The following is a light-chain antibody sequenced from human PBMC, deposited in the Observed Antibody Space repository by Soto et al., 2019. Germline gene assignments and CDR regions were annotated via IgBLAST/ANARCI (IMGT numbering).Light chain of an antibody. Sequence: EIVLQQSPGTLSLSPGERTTRSCRASQSVSSSYLAWYQQKPGQAPRLLIYGASSRATGIPDRFSGSGSGTDFTLTISRLEPEDFAVYYCQQYVSSPYTFGQGTKLEIK. J-gene: IGKJ2*01. CDR2: GAS. V-gene: IGKV3-20*01. CDR1: QSVSSSY. CDR3: QQYVSSPYT.